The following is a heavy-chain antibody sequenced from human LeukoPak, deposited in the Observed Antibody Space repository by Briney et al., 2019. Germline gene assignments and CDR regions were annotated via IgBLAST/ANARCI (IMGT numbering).Heavy chain of an antibody. V-gene: IGHV4-39*07. J-gene: IGHJ4*02. Sequence: SETLSLTCTVSGGSISSSSYYWGWIRQPPGKGLEWIGSIYYSGSTYYNPSLKSRVTISVDTSKNQFSLKLSSVTAADTAVYYCARVGDYVWGSVDYWGQGTLVTVSS. CDR3: ARVGDYVWGSVDY. CDR2: IYYSGST. D-gene: IGHD3-16*01. CDR1: GGSISSSSYY.